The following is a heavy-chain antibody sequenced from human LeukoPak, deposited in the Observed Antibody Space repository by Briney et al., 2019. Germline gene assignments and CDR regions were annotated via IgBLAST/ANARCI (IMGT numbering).Heavy chain of an antibody. V-gene: IGHV1-2*02. CDR2: INPNNGGT. J-gene: IGHJ2*01. CDR3: AKEARGWYFDV. CDR1: GYGFTAFY. Sequence: ASVKVSCKASGYGFTAFYLHWVRQAPGQGLEWMAWINPNNGGTNFAQKFQGRVTVTRDTSTSTAYMELSGLKSDDTAVYYCAKEARGWYFDVWGRGTLVTVS.